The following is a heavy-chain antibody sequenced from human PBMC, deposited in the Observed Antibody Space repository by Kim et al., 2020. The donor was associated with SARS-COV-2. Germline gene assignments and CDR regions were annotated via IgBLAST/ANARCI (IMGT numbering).Heavy chain of an antibody. CDR3: VRGTALYAGVDY. V-gene: IGHV3-74*01. CDR2: LTPDGSDT. Sequence: GGSLRLSCAASGFTFSNYWMHWMRQAPGQGPVCILLLTPDGSDTSSADSVKGRFTISRDNAKNTLYLQMNSRRVEDTAVYYCVRGTALYAGVDYWGQGTLVTVSS. CDR1: GFTFSNYW. J-gene: IGHJ4*02. D-gene: IGHD2-8*01.